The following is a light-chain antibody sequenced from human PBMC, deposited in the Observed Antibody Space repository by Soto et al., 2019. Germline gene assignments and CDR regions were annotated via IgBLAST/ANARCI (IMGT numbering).Light chain of an antibody. CDR2: DAS. CDR3: QPCSNTPIT. CDR1: QSVFNP. V-gene: IGKV1-39*01. J-gene: IGKJ4*01. Sequence: DVQMTQSPSSLSASVGDSVTLTCRASQSVFNPLGWFQQRPGQGPKLLMYDASSLHAGVPSRFSGTGYGTDFTLTISTVQPEDSAFYYCQPCSNTPITFGGGTSVELK.